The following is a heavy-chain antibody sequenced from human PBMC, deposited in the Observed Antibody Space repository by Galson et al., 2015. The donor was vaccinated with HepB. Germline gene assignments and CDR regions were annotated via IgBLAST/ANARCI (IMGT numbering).Heavy chain of an antibody. J-gene: IGHJ6*02. V-gene: IGHV3-21*01. Sequence: SLRLSCAASGFTFSSYSMNWVRQAPGKGLEWVSSISSSSSYIYYADSVKGRFTISRDNAKSSLYLQMNSLRAEDTAVYYCARAEDSSGYDPTNYYYGMDVWGQGTTVTVSS. D-gene: IGHD3-22*01. CDR1: GFTFSSYS. CDR2: ISSSSSYI. CDR3: ARAEDSSGYDPTNYYYGMDV.